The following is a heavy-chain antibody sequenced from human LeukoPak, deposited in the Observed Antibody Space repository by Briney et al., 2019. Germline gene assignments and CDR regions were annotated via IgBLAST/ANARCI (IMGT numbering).Heavy chain of an antibody. CDR3: AKDMVWGWYFDL. V-gene: IGHV3-43*02. CDR2: TRGDGGTT. D-gene: IGHD7-27*01. Sequence: GGSLRLSCAASGFAFADYAIHWVRQGPGGGLEWVSLTRGDGGTTYYADSVKGRFTISRDNSRNSLFLQMNSLRTEDTALYYCAKDMVWGWYFDLWGRGTLVTVSS. CDR1: GFAFADYA. J-gene: IGHJ2*01.